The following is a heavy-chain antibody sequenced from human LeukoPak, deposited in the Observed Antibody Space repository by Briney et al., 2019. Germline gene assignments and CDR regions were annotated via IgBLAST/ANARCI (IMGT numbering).Heavy chain of an antibody. CDR2: INAGNGNT. CDR3: ARLLRYFDWLLGHLYYYGMDV. J-gene: IGHJ6*02. Sequence: ASVKVSCKASGYTFTSYAMHWVRQAPGQRLEWMGWINAGNGNTKYSQKFQGRVTITADESTSTAYMELSSLRSEDTAVYYCARLLRYFDWLLGHLYYYGMDVWGQGTTVTVSS. D-gene: IGHD3-9*01. V-gene: IGHV1-3*01. CDR1: GYTFTSYA.